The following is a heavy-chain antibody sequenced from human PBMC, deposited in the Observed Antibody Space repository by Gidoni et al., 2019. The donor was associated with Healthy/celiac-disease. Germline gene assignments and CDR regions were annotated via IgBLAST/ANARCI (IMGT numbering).Heavy chain of an antibody. V-gene: IGHV3-53*01. J-gene: IGHJ3*02. Sequence: EVQLVASGGGLIQPGGSLRLSCAASGFTVRSNYMSWVRQAPGKGLEWVSVIYSGGSTYYADSVKGRFTISRDNSKNTLYLQMNSLRAEDTAVYYCARDRDCSGGSCYWGTYDAFDIWGQGTMVTVSS. CDR2: IYSGGST. CDR3: ARDRDCSGGSCYWGTYDAFDI. D-gene: IGHD2-15*01. CDR1: GFTVRSNY.